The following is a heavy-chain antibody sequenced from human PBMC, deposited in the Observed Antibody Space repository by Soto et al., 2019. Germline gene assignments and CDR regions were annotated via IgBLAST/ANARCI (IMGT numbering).Heavy chain of an antibody. V-gene: IGHV3-30*18. CDR1: GFTFSSYG. D-gene: IGHD2-2*01. CDR3: AKDLYLGYCSSTSCYGYYYYYGMDV. Sequence: GGSLRLSCAASGFTFSSYGMHWVRQAPGKGLEWVAVISYDGSNKYYADSVKGRFTISRDNSKNTLYLQMNSLRAEDTAVYYCAKDLYLGYCSSTSCYGYYYYYGMDVWGQGTTVTVSS. CDR2: ISYDGSNK. J-gene: IGHJ6*02.